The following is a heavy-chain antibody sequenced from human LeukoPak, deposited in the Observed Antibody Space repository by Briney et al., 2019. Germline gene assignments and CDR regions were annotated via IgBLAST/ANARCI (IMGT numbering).Heavy chain of an antibody. Sequence: PSETLSLTCTVSGGSIISTTYYWGWIRQPPGEGLEWIGSIDYSGSTYYNPSLKGRVTISVDTSKNQFSLNLSSVTAADTAVYSCARASGSSWYERRLHAYYYYMDVWGKGTTVTVSS. CDR1: GGSIISTTYY. V-gene: IGHV4-39*07. CDR3: ARASGSSWYERRLHAYYYYMDV. CDR2: IDYSGST. J-gene: IGHJ6*03. D-gene: IGHD6-13*01.